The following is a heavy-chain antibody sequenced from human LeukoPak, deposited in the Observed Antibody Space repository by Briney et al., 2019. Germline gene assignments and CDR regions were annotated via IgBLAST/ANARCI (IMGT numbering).Heavy chain of an antibody. CDR3: AADRITMIVADYYGMDV. CDR2: ISGSGGST. J-gene: IGHJ6*02. V-gene: IGHV3-23*01. Sequence: GGSLRLSCAASGFTFSSYAMTWVRQAPGKGLEWVSAISGSGGSTYYADSVKGQFTISRDNSKNTLYLQMNSLRAEDTAVYYCAADRITMIVADYYGMDVWGQGTTVTVSS. CDR1: GFTFSSYA. D-gene: IGHD3-22*01.